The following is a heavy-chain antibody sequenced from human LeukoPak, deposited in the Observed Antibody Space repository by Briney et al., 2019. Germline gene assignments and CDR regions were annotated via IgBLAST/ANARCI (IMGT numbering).Heavy chain of an antibody. CDR3: ARRPRSRATPFY. Sequence: PSETLSLTCTVSGGSISSSSYYWGWIRQPPGKGLEWIGSIYYSGSTYYNPSLKSRVTIPVDTSKNQFSLKLSSVTAADTAVYYCARRPRSRATPFYWGQGTLVTVSS. CDR1: GGSISSSSYY. CDR2: IYYSGST. D-gene: IGHD5-12*01. V-gene: IGHV4-39*01. J-gene: IGHJ4*02.